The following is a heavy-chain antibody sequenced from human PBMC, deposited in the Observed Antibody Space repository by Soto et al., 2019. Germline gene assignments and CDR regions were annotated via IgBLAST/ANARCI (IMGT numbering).Heavy chain of an antibody. Sequence: GASVKVSCKASGYTFTSYYMHWVRQAPGQGLEWMGIINPSGGSTSYAQKFQGRVTMTRDTSTSTVYMELSSLRSEDTAVYYCARNIAAAGMVFWFDPWGQGTLVTVSS. CDR3: ARNIAAAGMVFWFDP. CDR1: GYTFTSYY. J-gene: IGHJ5*02. CDR2: INPSGGST. D-gene: IGHD6-13*01. V-gene: IGHV1-46*01.